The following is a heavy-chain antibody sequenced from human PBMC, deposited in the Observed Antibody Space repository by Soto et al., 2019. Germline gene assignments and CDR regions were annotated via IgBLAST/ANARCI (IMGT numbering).Heavy chain of an antibody. CDR2: ITGSGDNT. CDR3: VKSHDCWSLRSDY. CDR1: GFTFSSCA. D-gene: IGHD2-21*01. V-gene: IGHV3-23*01. J-gene: IGHJ4*02. Sequence: PGGSLRLSCAASGFTFSSCAMNWVRQAPGKGMEWVSTITGSGDNTYYSDSVKGRFTISRDNSQNTLYLQMNSLRDEDTALYYCVKSHDCWSLRSDYWGLGTLVTVSS.